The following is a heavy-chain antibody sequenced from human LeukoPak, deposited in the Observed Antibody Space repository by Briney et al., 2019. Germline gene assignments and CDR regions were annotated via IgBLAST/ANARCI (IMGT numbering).Heavy chain of an antibody. CDR3: ARDGLRRGHY. CDR2: IYHSGST. CDR1: GGSFSGYY. Sequence: SETLSLTCAVYGGSFSGYYWSWIRQPPGKGLEWIGYIYHSGSTYYNPSLKSRVTISVDRSKNQFSLKLSSVTAADTAVYYCARDGLRRGHYWGQGTLVTVSS. V-gene: IGHV4-34*01. D-gene: IGHD5-12*01. J-gene: IGHJ4*02.